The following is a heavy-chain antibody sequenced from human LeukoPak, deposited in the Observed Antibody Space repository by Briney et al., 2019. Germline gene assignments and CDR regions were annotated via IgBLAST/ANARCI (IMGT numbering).Heavy chain of an antibody. J-gene: IGHJ4*02. D-gene: IGHD3-10*01. Sequence: ASVKVSCKASGGTSNSHAISWVRQAPGQGLEWMGWINPNSGGTNYAQKFQGRVTMTRDTSISTAYMELSRLRSDDTAVYYCARGVEYYFDYWGQGTLVTVSS. V-gene: IGHV1-2*02. CDR1: GGTSNSHA. CDR2: INPNSGGT. CDR3: ARGVEYYFDY.